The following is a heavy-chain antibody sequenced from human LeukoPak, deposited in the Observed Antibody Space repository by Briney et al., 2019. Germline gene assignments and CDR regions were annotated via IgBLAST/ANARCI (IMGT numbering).Heavy chain of an antibody. CDR1: GFTFSSCR. J-gene: IGHJ4*02. CDR3: ARDYCSGGSCYSDY. D-gene: IGHD2-15*01. V-gene: IGHV3-21*01. Sequence: GGSLRLSCAASGFTFSSCRMKWVRQAPGKGLEWVSSISSSSSYIYYADSVKGRFTISRDNAKNSLYLQMNSLRAEDTAVYYCARDYCSGGSCYSDYWGQGTLVTVSS. CDR2: ISSSSSYI.